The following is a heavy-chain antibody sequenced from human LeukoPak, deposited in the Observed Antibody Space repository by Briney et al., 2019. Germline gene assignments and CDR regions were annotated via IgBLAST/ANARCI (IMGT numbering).Heavy chain of an antibody. Sequence: GGSLRLSCAASGFTFSSYAMHWVRQAPGKGLEWVAVISYDGSNKYYADSVKGRFTISRDNSKNTLYLQMNRLRAEDTAVYYCARDPDSYDSSGYHFDYWGQGTLVTVSS. CDR3: ARDPDSYDSSGYHFDY. CDR2: ISYDGSNK. V-gene: IGHV3-30-3*01. CDR1: GFTFSSYA. J-gene: IGHJ4*02. D-gene: IGHD3-22*01.